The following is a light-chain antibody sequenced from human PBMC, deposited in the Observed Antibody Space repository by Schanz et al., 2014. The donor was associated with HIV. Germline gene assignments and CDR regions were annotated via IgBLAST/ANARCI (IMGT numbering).Light chain of an antibody. V-gene: IGKV3-20*01. J-gene: IGKJ1*01. Sequence: EFEVTQSPATLSMSPGEGATLSCRVSQSVGSNVAWYQQKAGRSPRLLIYGASSRATGVPERFSGSGSGTDFTLTIGRLEPEDFAVYFCQQYGGLPWTFGQGTKVEIK. CDR2: GAS. CDR3: QQYGGLPWT. CDR1: QSVGSN.